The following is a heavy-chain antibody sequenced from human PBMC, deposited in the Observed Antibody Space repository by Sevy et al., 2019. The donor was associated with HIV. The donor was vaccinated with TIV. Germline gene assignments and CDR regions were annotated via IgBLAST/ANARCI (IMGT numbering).Heavy chain of an antibody. CDR1: GYTFTGYY. CDR3: ARGLIVYGVAGTTLWDYYYYYGMDF. V-gene: IGHV1-2*02. CDR2: INPNSGGT. Sequence: ASVKVSCKASGYTFTGYYMHWVRQAPGQGLEWMGWINPNSGGTNYAQKFQGRVTMTRDTSISTAYMELSRLRSDDTAVYYCARGLIVYGVAGTTLWDYYYYYGMDFWGQGTTVTVSS. D-gene: IGHD1-7*01. J-gene: IGHJ6*02.